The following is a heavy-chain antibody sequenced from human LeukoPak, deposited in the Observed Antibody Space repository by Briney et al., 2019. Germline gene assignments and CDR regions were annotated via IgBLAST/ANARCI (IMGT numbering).Heavy chain of an antibody. V-gene: IGHV4-61*02. J-gene: IGHJ4*02. D-gene: IGHD4-17*01. Sequence: SETLSLTCTVSGGSISSGSYYWSWIRQPAGKGLERIGRIYTSGSTNYNPSLKSRVTISVDTSKNQFSLKLSSVTAADTAVYYCARGPEEDDYEYYFDYWGQGTLVTVSS. CDR2: IYTSGST. CDR3: ARGPEEDDYEYYFDY. CDR1: GGSISSGSYY.